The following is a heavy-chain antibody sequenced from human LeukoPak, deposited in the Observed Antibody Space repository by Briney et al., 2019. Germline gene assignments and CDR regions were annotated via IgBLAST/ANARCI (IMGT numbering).Heavy chain of an antibody. Sequence: TSETLSLTCTVSGDSISSSTYYWGWIRQPPGKGLEWIGSLYSSGSTYYNPSLKSRVTISVDTSNNQCSLKLSSVTAADTAIYYCARIPLVVVPAQLDYWGQGILVTVSS. J-gene: IGHJ4*02. D-gene: IGHD3-22*01. V-gene: IGHV4-39*01. CDR1: GDSISSSTYY. CDR2: LYSSGST. CDR3: ARIPLVVVPAQLDY.